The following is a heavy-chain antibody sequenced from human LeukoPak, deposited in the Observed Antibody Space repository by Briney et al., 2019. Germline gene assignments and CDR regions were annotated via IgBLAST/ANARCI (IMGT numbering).Heavy chain of an antibody. Sequence: GGSLRLSCAASGFNFGSYSMTWVRQAPGKGLEWVSVISADSAATFYADSVKGRFTISRDNGRNTVFLQMSSLKAEDTALYYCARKSASGNYPLDYWGQGTLVTVSS. CDR2: ISADSAAT. V-gene: IGHV3-23*01. CDR1: GFNFGSYS. CDR3: ARKSASGNYPLDY. D-gene: IGHD3-10*01. J-gene: IGHJ4*02.